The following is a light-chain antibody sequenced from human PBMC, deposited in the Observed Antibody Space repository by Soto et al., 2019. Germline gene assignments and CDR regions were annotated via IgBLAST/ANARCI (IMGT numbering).Light chain of an antibody. CDR1: QSVSSSY. CDR2: GAS. V-gene: IGKV3-20*01. Sequence: EIVLTQSPGTLSLSPGERATLSCRASQSVSSSYLAWYQQKFGQAPRLLIYGASSRATGIPDRFSGSGSGTDFTLSMSRLEPGDFAVYYCQQYGSSLLLTFGGGTKVEIK. CDR3: QQYGSSLLLT. J-gene: IGKJ4*02.